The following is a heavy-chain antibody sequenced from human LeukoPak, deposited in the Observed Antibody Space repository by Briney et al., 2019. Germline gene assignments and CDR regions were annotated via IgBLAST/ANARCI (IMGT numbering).Heavy chain of an antibody. V-gene: IGHV4-39*07. CDR3: ARDQSRPGESDYGMDV. J-gene: IGHJ6*02. D-gene: IGHD3-10*01. Sequence: PSETLSLTCTVSGGSISSSSYYWGWIRQPPGKGLEWIGSIYYSGSTYYNPSLKSRVTTSVDTSKNQFSLKLSSVTAADTAVYYCARDQSRPGESDYGMDVWGQGTTVTVSS. CDR2: IYYSGST. CDR1: GGSISSSSYY.